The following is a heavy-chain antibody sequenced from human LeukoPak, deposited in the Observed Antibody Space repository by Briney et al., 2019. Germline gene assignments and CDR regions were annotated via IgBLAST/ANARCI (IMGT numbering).Heavy chain of an antibody. Sequence: SQTLFLTCTVSGGSISSGSYYGSWIRQPAGKGLEWIGRIYTSGSTNYNPSLKSRVTISVDTSKNQFSLKLSSVTAADTAVYYCARDFSHYYGSGSYYNAYWFDPWGQGTLVTVSS. V-gene: IGHV4-61*02. CDR2: IYTSGST. J-gene: IGHJ5*02. CDR3: ARDFSHYYGSGSYYNAYWFDP. D-gene: IGHD3-10*01. CDR1: GGSISSGSYY.